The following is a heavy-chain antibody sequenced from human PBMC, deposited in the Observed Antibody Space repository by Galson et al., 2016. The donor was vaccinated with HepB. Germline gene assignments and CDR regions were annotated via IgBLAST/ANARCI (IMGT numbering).Heavy chain of an antibody. V-gene: IGHV4-31*03. CDR1: GGSISNGGYY. CDR2: IYYTGNT. CDR3: ARAILVRGLLITTRDYYYMDV. Sequence: LSLTCSVSGGSISNGGYYWSWIRQHPGKGLEWIGDIYYTGNTYYNPSLKSRLTTSLDTSENQFSLHLTSVTAADTAVYYCARAILVRGLLITTRDYYYMDVWGKGTTVTVSS. J-gene: IGHJ6*03. D-gene: IGHD3-10*01.